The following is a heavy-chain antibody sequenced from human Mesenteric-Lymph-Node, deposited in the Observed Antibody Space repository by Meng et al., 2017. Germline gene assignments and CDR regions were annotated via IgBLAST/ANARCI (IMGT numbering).Heavy chain of an antibody. J-gene: IGHJ6*02. V-gene: IGHV3-48*04. CDR3: ARESYDSSGYYYVHYYYGMDV. CDR1: GFTFSSHS. Sequence: GGSLRPSCAASGFTFSSHSMNWVRQAPGKGLEWVSYISSSGSTIYYADSVKGRFTISRDNAKNSLYLQMDSLRAEDTAVYYCARESYDSSGYYYVHYYYGMDVWGQGTTVTVSS. CDR2: ISSSGSTI. D-gene: IGHD3-22*01.